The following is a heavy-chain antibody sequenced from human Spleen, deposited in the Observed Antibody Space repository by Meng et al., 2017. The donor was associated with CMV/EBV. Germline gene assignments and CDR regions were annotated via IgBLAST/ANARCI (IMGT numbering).Heavy chain of an antibody. CDR3: ARDRGSSSWYGNDY. Sequence: ASVKVSCKASGYTFTNYDINWVRQAAGQGLEWMGSMNPNSGNADYAQKFQGRVTMTRDTSISTAYMELSRLRSDDTAVYYCARDRGSSSWYGNDYWGQGTLVTVSS. V-gene: IGHV1-8*01. CDR1: GYTFTNYD. CDR2: MNPNSGNA. J-gene: IGHJ4*02. D-gene: IGHD6-13*01.